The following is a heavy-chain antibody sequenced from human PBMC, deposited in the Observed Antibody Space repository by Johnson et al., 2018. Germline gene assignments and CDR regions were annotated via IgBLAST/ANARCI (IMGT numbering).Heavy chain of an antibody. CDR1: GFTFSSYG. CDR3: ARDGLSPVGATNGLGYYYYYYGMDV. D-gene: IGHD1-26*01. V-gene: IGHV3-33*01. J-gene: IGHJ6*02. Sequence: QVQLVQSGGGVVQPGRSLRLSCAASGFTFSSYGMHWVRQAPGKGLEWVAVIWYDGSNKYYADSVKGRFTISRDNSKNTLYLQMNSLRAEDTAVYYCARDGLSPVGATNGLGYYYYYYGMDVWGQGTTVTVSS. CDR2: IWYDGSNK.